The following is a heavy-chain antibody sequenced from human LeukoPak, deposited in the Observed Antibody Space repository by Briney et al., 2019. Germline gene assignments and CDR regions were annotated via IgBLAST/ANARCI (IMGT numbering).Heavy chain of an antibody. V-gene: IGHV4-30-4*07. J-gene: IGHJ4*02. CDR2: ISYSGST. CDR3: ARNQELKYSSGCLDY. Sequence: PSETLSLTCTVSGGSISSGGYSWSWIRQPPGKGLEWIGYISYSGSTYYNPSLKSRVTISADTSKNQFSLKLSSVTAADTAVYYCARNQELKYSSGCLDYWGQGTLVTVSS. D-gene: IGHD6-19*01. CDR1: GGSISSGGYS.